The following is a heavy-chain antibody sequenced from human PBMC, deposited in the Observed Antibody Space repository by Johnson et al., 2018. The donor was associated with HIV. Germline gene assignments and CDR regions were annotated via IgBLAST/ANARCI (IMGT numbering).Heavy chain of an antibody. CDR1: GFTVSSNY. CDR2: IYSGGST. CDR3: AKEAYSSDAFDI. J-gene: IGHJ3*02. V-gene: IGHV3-66*01. Sequence: MMLVESGGGLVQPGGSLRLSCAASGFTVSSNYVSWVRQAPGKGLEWVSVIYSGGSTYYADSVKGRFTISRDNSKNTLYLQMNSLRAEDTAVYYCAKEAYSSDAFDIGGQGTMVSVSS. D-gene: IGHD2-21*01.